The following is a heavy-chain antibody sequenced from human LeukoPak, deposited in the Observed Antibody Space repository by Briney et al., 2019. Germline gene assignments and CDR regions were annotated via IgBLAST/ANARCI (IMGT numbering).Heavy chain of an antibody. CDR1: GGSISSGNYY. Sequence: SETLSLTCTVSGGSISSGNYYWGWIRQPPGKGLEWIGSIYSRSTYSNPSLKSRVIISVDTSKNQFSLKPSSVTAADTAVYYCARHVWDIGFQQWGQGTLVTVSS. V-gene: IGHV4-39*01. CDR3: ARHVWDIGFQQ. D-gene: IGHD2-8*01. J-gene: IGHJ1*01. CDR2: IYSRST.